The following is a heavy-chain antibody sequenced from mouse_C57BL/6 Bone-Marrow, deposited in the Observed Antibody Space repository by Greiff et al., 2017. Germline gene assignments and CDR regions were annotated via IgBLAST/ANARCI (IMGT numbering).Heavy chain of an antibody. CDR1: GYTFTSYW. D-gene: IGHD2-4*01. CDR2: IDPSDSYT. Sequence: VQLQQPVAELVMPGASVKLSCKASGYTFTSYWMHWVKQRPGQGLEWIGEIDPSDSYTNYNQKFKGKSTLTVDKSSSTAYMQLSSLTSEDSAVYYCAREEIYYDYGFAYWGQGTLVTVSA. J-gene: IGHJ3*01. V-gene: IGHV1-69*01. CDR3: AREEIYYDYGFAY.